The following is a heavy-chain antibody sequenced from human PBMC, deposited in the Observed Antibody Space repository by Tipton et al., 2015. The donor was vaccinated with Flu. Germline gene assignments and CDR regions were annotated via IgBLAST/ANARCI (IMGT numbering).Heavy chain of an antibody. CDR1: GGSISSYY. J-gene: IGHJ4*02. CDR2: IYYSGST. CDR3: AREGEYSYGRAIFDY. Sequence: TLSLTCTVSGGSISSYYWSWIRQPPGKGLEWIGYIYYSGSTNYNPSLKSRVTISVDTSKNQFSLKVTSVTAADTAVYYCAREGEYSYGRAIFDYWGQGILVTVSS. V-gene: IGHV4-59*01. D-gene: IGHD5-18*01.